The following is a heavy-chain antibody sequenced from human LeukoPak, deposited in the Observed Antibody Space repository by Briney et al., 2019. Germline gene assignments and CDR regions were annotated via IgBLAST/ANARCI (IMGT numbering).Heavy chain of an antibody. Sequence: GGSLRLSCAASGFTVSSNYMTWVRQAPGKGLEWVSLIYIGDSTFYADSMKGRFTISRDSSKNTLCLQMNSLRGEDTAVYYCARVTDGDYPDYWGQGTLVTVSS. V-gene: IGHV3-66*01. J-gene: IGHJ4*02. CDR1: GFTVSSNY. CDR2: IYIGDST. D-gene: IGHD4-17*01. CDR3: ARVTDGDYPDY.